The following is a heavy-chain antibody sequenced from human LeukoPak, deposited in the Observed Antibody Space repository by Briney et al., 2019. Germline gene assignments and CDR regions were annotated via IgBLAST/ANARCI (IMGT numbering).Heavy chain of an antibody. D-gene: IGHD3-10*01. Sequence: PGRSLRLSCAASGFTFSNYGMHWVRQAPGKGLEWVAVIWYDGSNKYYADSVKGRFTISRDNAKNSLYLQMNSLRAEDTAVYYCARDGSGGYDGTTDYWGQGTLVTVSS. J-gene: IGHJ4*02. CDR3: ARDGSGGYDGTTDY. CDR2: IWYDGSNK. V-gene: IGHV3-33*01. CDR1: GFTFSNYG.